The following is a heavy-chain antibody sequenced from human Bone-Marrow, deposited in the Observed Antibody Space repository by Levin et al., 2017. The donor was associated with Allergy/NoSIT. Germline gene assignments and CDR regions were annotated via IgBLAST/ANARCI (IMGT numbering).Heavy chain of an antibody. V-gene: IGHV1-2*02. CDR2: INPNSGGT. Sequence: ASVKVSCKASGYTFTGYYMHWVRQAPGQGLEWMGWINPNSGGTNYAQKFQGRVTMTRDTSISTAYMELSRLRSDDTAVYYCARDRSTTPPNYYYYGMDVWGQGTTVTVSS. J-gene: IGHJ6*02. CDR1: GYTFTGYY. CDR3: ARDRSTTPPNYYYYGMDV. D-gene: IGHD1-1*01.